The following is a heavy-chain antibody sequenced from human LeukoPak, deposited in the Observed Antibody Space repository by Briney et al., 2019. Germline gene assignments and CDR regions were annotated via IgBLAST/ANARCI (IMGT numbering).Heavy chain of an antibody. Sequence: SETLSLTCAVYGGSFSGYYWSWIRQPPGKGLEWIGEINHSGSTNYNPSLKSRVTISVDTSKNQFSLKLSSVTAADTAVYYCARDAIVAPTSYYYYYYGMDVWGQGTTVTVSS. CDR2: INHSGST. V-gene: IGHV4-34*01. CDR1: GGSFSGYY. J-gene: IGHJ6*02. D-gene: IGHD1-1*01. CDR3: ARDAIVAPTSYYYYYYGMDV.